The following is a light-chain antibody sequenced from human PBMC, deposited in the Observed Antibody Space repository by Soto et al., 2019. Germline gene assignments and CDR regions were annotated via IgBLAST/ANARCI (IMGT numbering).Light chain of an antibody. CDR2: DVS. Sequence: QSALTQPASVSGSPGQSITISCTGTSSDVGGYNYVSWYQQHPGKAPKPMIYDVSNRPSGVSNRFSGPKSGNTASLTISGLQAEDEADYYCSSYTSSSTHVFGTGTKVTVL. CDR3: SSYTSSSTHV. V-gene: IGLV2-14*01. J-gene: IGLJ1*01. CDR1: SSDVGGYNY.